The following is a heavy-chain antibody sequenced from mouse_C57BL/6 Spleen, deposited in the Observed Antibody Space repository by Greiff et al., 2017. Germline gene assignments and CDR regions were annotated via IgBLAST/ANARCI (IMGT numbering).Heavy chain of an antibody. CDR2: IHPNSGST. Sequence: QVQLQQPGAELVKPGASVKLSCKASGYTFTSYWMHWVKQRPGQGLEWIGMIHPNSGSTNYNEKFKSKATLTVDKSSSTAYMQLSSLTSEDSAVXYCARGQGYYDYDGYAMDYWGQGTSVTVSS. V-gene: IGHV1-64*01. CDR1: GYTFTSYW. J-gene: IGHJ4*01. CDR3: ARGQGYYDYDGYAMDY. D-gene: IGHD2-4*01.